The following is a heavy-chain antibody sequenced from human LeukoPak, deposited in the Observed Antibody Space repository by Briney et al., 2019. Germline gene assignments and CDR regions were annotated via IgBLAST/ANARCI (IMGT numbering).Heavy chain of an antibody. D-gene: IGHD3-22*01. V-gene: IGHV4-34*01. J-gene: IGHJ4*02. CDR2: INHSGST. Sequence: SETLSLTCAVYGGSFSGYYWSWIRQPPGKGLEWIGEINHSGSTNYNPSLKSRVTISVDTSKNQFSLKLSSVTAADTAVYYCARPTGETYYYDSSGQWGYWGQGTLVTVSS. CDR3: ARPTGETYYYDSSGQWGY. CDR1: GGSFSGYY.